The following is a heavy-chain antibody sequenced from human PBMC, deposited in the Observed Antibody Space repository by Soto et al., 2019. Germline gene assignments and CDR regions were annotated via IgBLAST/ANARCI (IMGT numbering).Heavy chain of an antibody. V-gene: IGHV1-69*01. D-gene: IGHD2-15*01. Sequence: QVQLVQSGAEVKKPGSSVKVSCKASGGTFSSYAISWVRQAPGQGLEWMGGIIPIFGTANYAQKFQGRVTITADESTSTAYMELSSLSSEDTAVYYCARDRGGYCSGGSCQHSFRYFDLWGRGTLVTVSS. J-gene: IGHJ2*01. CDR3: ARDRGGYCSGGSCQHSFRYFDL. CDR2: IIPIFGTA. CDR1: GGTFSSYA.